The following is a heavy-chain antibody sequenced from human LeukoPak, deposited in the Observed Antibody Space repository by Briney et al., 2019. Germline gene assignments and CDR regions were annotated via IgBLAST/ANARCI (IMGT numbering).Heavy chain of an antibody. Sequence: GGPLRLSCAASGFTFNTYGMHWVRQAPGKGLEWVAFIRYDGSNKYYADSVKGRFTISRDNAKNSLYLQMNSLRAEDTAVYYCARAHYDSKLYYFDYWGQGTLVTVSS. CDR2: IRYDGSNK. CDR3: ARAHYDSKLYYFDY. V-gene: IGHV3-30*02. J-gene: IGHJ4*02. CDR1: GFTFNTYG. D-gene: IGHD3-22*01.